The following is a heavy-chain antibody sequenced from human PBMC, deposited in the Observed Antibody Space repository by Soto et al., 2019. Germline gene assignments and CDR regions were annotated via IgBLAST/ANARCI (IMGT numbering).Heavy chain of an antibody. Sequence: QVQVVESGGGLVKPGGSLRLSCAASGFTFSDYYMNWIRQAPGKGLEWVSYISSSSDYTKSADSVKGRFTISRDNAKSSLYLQVNCLRAEDTAVYYCARGGVRGTTSRGQVYNWGQGTLVTVSS. J-gene: IGHJ4*02. D-gene: IGHD1-7*01. CDR1: GFTFSDYY. CDR3: ARGGVRGTTSRGQVYN. V-gene: IGHV3-11*06. CDR2: ISSSSDYT.